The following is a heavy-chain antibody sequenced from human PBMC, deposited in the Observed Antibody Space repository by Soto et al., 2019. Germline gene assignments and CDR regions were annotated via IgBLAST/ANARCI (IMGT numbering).Heavy chain of an antibody. CDR2: ISYDGSNK. V-gene: IGHV3-30-3*01. CDR3: ARDDPKSQIEYSRSQAHDDYYGMDV. Sequence: QVQLVESGGGVVQPGRSLRLSCAASGFTFSSYAMHWVRQAPGKGLEWVAVISYDGSNKYYADSVKGRFTISRDNSKNTLYLQMNSLRAEDTAVYYCARDDPKSQIEYSRSQAHDDYYGMDVWGQGPTLTVS. J-gene: IGHJ6*02. CDR1: GFTFSSYA. D-gene: IGHD6-6*01.